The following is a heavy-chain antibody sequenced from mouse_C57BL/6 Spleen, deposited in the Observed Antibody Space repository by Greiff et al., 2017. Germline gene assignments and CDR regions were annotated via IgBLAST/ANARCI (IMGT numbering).Heavy chain of an antibody. CDR3: ARGVITTVVRYFDV. D-gene: IGHD1-1*01. CDR2: IYPGDGDT. V-gene: IGHV1-82*01. J-gene: IGHJ1*03. CDR1: GYAFSSSW. Sequence: QVQLKQSGPELVKPGASVKISCKASGYAFSSSWMNWVKQRPGKGLEWIGRIYPGDGDTNYNGKFKGKATLTADKSSSTAYMQLSSLTSEDSAVYFCARGVITTVVRYFDVWGTGTTVTVSS.